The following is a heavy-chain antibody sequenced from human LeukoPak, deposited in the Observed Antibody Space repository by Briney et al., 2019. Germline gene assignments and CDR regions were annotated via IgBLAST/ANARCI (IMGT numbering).Heavy chain of an antibody. CDR3: ARVDYGSGSYGYYYYYYMDV. D-gene: IGHD3-10*01. V-gene: IGHV3-7*01. J-gene: IGHJ6*03. CDR1: GFTFSSYW. CDR2: IKQDGSEK. Sequence: GGSLRLSCAASGFTFSSYWMSWVRQAPGKGLEWVANIKQDGSEKYSVGSVKGRFIISRDNAKNSLYLQMNSLRAEDTAVYYCARVDYGSGSYGYYYYYYMDVWGKGTTVTISS.